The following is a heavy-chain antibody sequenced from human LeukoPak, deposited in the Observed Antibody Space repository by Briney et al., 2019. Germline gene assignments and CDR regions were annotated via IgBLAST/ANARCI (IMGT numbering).Heavy chain of an antibody. CDR2: INYSGIT. CDR3: ARVLREGGYYYYYMDV. J-gene: IGHJ6*03. Sequence: SETLSLTCTVSGGSISSGGYYWGWIRQPPGKGLEWIGNINYSGITYYNPSLKSRVTISVDTSRNQFSLKLSSVTAADTAVYYCARVLREGGYYYYYMDVWGKGTTATVSS. D-gene: IGHD2/OR15-2a*01. CDR1: GGSISSGGYY. V-gene: IGHV4-39*07.